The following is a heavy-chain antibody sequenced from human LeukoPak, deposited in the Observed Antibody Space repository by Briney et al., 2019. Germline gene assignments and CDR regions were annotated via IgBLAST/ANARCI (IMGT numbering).Heavy chain of an antibody. Sequence: SETLSLTCTVSGGSISSSSYYWGWIRQPPGKGLEWIGSIYYSGSTYYNPSLKSRVTISVDTSKNQFSLKLSSVTAADTAVYYCATYDYGDEGWLDYFDYWGQGTLVTVSS. D-gene: IGHD4-17*01. CDR1: GGSISSSSYY. CDR3: ATYDYGDEGWLDYFDY. V-gene: IGHV4-39*01. CDR2: IYYSGST. J-gene: IGHJ4*02.